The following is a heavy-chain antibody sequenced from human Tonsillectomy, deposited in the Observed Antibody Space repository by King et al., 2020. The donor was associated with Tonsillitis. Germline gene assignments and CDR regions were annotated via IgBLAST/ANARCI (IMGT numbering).Heavy chain of an antibody. Sequence: VQLVESGAEVKKPGASVKVSCKASGYTFTGYYIHWVRQAPGQGLEWMGWINPNSSGTNYAKKFQGRVTMTRETSISTAYMELRRLRSDDTDFYYCARALGGAFVATIGDNWFDPWGQGTLVTVSS. D-gene: IGHD5-12*01. J-gene: IGHJ5*02. CDR1: GYTFTGYY. CDR3: ARALGGAFVATIGDNWFDP. V-gene: IGHV1-2*02. CDR2: INPNSSGT.